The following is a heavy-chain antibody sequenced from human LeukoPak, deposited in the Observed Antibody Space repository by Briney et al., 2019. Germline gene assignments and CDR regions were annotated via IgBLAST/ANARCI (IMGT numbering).Heavy chain of an antibody. Sequence: SQTLSLTCAISGDSVSSNSAAWDWIRQSPSRGLEWLGRTYYRSKWYNDYAVSVKSRITINPDTSKNQFSLQLNSVTPEDTAVYYCARDRGRGGGSGSYYNLDAFDIWGQGTMVTVSS. CDR3: ARDRGRGGGSGSYYNLDAFDI. CDR2: TYYRSKWYN. D-gene: IGHD3-10*01. V-gene: IGHV6-1*01. CDR1: GDSVSSNSAA. J-gene: IGHJ3*02.